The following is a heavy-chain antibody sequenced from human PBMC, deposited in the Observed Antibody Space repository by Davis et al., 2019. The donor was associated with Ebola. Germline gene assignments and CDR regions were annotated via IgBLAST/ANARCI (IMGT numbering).Heavy chain of an antibody. D-gene: IGHD6-13*01. CDR2: INHSGST. CDR3: ARGRHRSSWRGVFWFDP. CDR1: GASFRDYY. Sequence: MPSETLSPTCAVYGASFRDYYSSWIRQLPEKGLAWIGEINHSGSTNYNPSLKSRVTISVDTSKNQSSLKLSSVTAADTAVYYCARGRHRSSWRGVFWFDPWDQGTLVTVSS. V-gene: IGHV4-34*01. J-gene: IGHJ5*02.